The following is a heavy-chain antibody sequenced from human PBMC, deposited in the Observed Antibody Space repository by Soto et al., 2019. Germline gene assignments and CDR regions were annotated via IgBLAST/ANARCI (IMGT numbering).Heavy chain of an antibody. Sequence: QVQLQESGPGLVKPSETLSLTCTVSGGSITSYYWNWIRQPPGKGLEWIGYIYSSGSTNYYPSLRGRVSMSLDTSKNQVSLNVTSVAAADTAVYYCAATPRYWGQGRLVTVYS. D-gene: IGHD2-15*01. V-gene: IGHV4-59*01. CDR3: AATPRY. J-gene: IGHJ4*02. CDR2: IYSSGST. CDR1: GGSITSYY.